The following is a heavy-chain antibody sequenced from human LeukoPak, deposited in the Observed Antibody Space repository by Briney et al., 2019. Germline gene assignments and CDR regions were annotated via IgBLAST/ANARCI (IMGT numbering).Heavy chain of an antibody. Sequence: GGSVRLFCEASGFNLSNHSMSWLRQATGKGLERVSGITTTGANTYYADSVKGRFTISRDNSKNTLSLLMSDLRAEDTAIYYCVKSQNTGNYYFDNWGQGTLVTVSS. D-gene: IGHD2-8*02. CDR3: VKSQNTGNYYFDN. CDR2: ITTTGANT. V-gene: IGHV3-23*01. CDR1: GFNLSNHS. J-gene: IGHJ4*02.